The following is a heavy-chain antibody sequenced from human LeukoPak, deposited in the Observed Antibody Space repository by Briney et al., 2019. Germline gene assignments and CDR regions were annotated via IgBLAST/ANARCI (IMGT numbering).Heavy chain of an antibody. CDR3: ARDAVDTATYNWFDP. CDR2: IIPIFGTA. D-gene: IGHD5-18*01. J-gene: IGHJ5*02. V-gene: IGHV1-69*13. Sequence: SVKVSCKASGGTFSSYAISWVRQAPGQGLEWMGGIIPIFGTANYAQKFQGRVTITADESTSTAYMELSSLRSEDTAVYYCARDAVDTATYNWFDPWGQGTLVTVSS. CDR1: GGTFSSYA.